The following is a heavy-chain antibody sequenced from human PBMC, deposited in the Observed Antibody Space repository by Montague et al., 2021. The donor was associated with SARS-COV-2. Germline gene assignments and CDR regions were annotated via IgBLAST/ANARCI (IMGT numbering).Heavy chain of an antibody. CDR1: GFTFSSYS. CDR3: ARDSRVIPGY. D-gene: IGHD2-2*01. CDR2: ISSSSSYV. J-gene: IGHJ4*02. Sequence: SLRLSCAASGFTFSSYSMNWVRQAPGKGLEWVSSISSSSSYVYYADSVKGRFTISRDNAKNSLYLQMNSLRAEDTAVYYCARDSRVIPGYWGQGTLVTVSS. V-gene: IGHV3-21*01.